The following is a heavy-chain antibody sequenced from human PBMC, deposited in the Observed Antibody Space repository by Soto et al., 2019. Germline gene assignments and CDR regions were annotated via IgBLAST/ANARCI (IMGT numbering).Heavy chain of an antibody. D-gene: IGHD3-3*01. Sequence: PGGSLRLSCAASGFIFSDYGMHWVRQAPGKGLEWMAIISSDGSDKYYADSVKGRFTISRDNSKSTLYLQMNSLRAEDTAVYYCAKNHLPQSYYDLPWFDPWGQGTLVTVSS. J-gene: IGHJ5*02. V-gene: IGHV3-30*18. CDR2: ISSDGSDK. CDR1: GFIFSDYG. CDR3: AKNHLPQSYYDLPWFDP.